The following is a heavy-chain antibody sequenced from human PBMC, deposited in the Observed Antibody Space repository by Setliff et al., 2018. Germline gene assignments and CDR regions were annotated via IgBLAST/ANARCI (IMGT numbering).Heavy chain of an antibody. D-gene: IGHD3-16*01. CDR1: GFTFSSYW. J-gene: IGHJ6*03. V-gene: IGHV3-7*03. Sequence: GESLKISCAASGFTFSSYWMSWVRQAPGKGLEWVANIKQDGSEKYYVDSVKGRFTISRDNAKNSLYLQMNSLRAEDTAVYYCARGTLGYYYYYYYMDVWGKGTTVTVSS. CDR2: IKQDGSEK. CDR3: ARGTLGYYYYYYYMDV.